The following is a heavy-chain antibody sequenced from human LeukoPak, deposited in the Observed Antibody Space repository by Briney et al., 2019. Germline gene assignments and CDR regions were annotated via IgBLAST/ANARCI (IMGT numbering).Heavy chain of an antibody. Sequence: GGSLRLSCAASGFTFSSYWMSWVRQAPGKGLEWVAIIKKDGSEKYYVDSVKGRFTISRDNAKTSLYLQMNSLRAEDTAVYYCARDYQYYYDSSGYSEGAFDIWGQGTMVTVSS. CDR1: GFTFSSYW. CDR2: IKKDGSEK. V-gene: IGHV3-7*03. CDR3: ARDYQYYYDSSGYSEGAFDI. J-gene: IGHJ3*02. D-gene: IGHD3-22*01.